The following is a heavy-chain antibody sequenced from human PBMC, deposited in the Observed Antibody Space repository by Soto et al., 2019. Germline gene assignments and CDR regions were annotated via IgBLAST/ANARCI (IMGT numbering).Heavy chain of an antibody. CDR3: VFWVSTRVDH. Sequence: VQLLDSGGTLVQLGGSLRLSCAASGFTSGYYAMNWVRQAPGKGLEWVSTISSNGENAHYADSVKGRFIISSDNSSNPQALQINRLRVADTGIYYCVFWVSTRVDHWVQGTLVTVSS. CDR2: ISSNGENA. D-gene: IGHD3-16*01. CDR1: GFTSGYYA. J-gene: IGHJ4*01. V-gene: IGHV3-23*01.